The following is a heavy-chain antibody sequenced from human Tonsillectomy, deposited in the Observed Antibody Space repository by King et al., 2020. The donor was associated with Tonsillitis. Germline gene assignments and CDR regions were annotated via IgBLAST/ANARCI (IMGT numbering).Heavy chain of an antibody. J-gene: IGHJ3*02. Sequence: EVQLVESGGGLVQPGGSLRLSCAASGFTFSNYAMTWVRQAPGKGLEWVSAISGSGSTTFCADSVKGRFTISRDNSKNTLFLQMNRLRAEDTAVYYCAKDYGDFYAPANAFDIWGQGTMATVSS. CDR1: GFTFSNYA. D-gene: IGHD3-3*01. V-gene: IGHV3-23*04. CDR3: AKDYGDFYAPANAFDI. CDR2: ISGSGSTT.